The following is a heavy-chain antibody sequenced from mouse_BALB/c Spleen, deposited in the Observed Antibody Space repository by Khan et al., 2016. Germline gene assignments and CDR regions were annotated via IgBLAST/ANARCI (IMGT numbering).Heavy chain of an antibody. CDR3: ALDGSWFAY. CDR1: GFNIKDYY. Sequence: VQLQQPGAELVRPGALVKLSRKATGFNIKDYYMHWVKQRPEQGLEWIGWIDPENGNTIYDPKFQGKASITADTSSNTAYLQLSSLTSEDTAVYYFALDGSWFAYWGQGTLVTVSA. V-gene: IGHV14-1*02. CDR2: IDPENGNT. J-gene: IGHJ3*01. D-gene: IGHD2-3*01.